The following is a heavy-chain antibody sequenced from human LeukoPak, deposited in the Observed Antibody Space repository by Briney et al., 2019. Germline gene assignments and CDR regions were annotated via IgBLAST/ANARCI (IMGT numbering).Heavy chain of an antibody. CDR3: ARSGSDSGKFWVFDY. CDR2: NYYSGTT. J-gene: IGHJ4*02. Sequence: PSETLSLTCTVSGGPIRSQYWSWIPQPPGKGLEGIGYNYYSGTTNYKPALKSRVAISVDTAKNQFSLKVSSVTASDTAVYYCARSGSDSGKFWVFDYWGQGTLVTVSS. V-gene: IGHV4-59*11. CDR1: GGPIRSQY. D-gene: IGHD1-26*01.